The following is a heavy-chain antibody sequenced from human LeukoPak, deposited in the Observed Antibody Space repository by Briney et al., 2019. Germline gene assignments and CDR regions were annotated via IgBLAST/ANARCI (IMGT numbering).Heavy chain of an antibody. CDR3: MYFWSGSSLVDY. CDR1: GFTFSNAW. D-gene: IGHD3-3*01. CDR2: IKSKTDGGTT. Sequence: GGPLRLSCAASGFTFSNAWMSWVRQAPGKGLEWVGRIKSKTDGGTTDSAAPVKGRFTITRDDSKNTLYLQMNSLKTEDTAVYYCMYFWSGSSLVDYWGQGTLVTVSS. V-gene: IGHV3-15*01. J-gene: IGHJ4*02.